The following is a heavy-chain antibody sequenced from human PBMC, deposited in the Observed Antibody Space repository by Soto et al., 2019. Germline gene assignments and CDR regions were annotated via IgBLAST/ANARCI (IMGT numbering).Heavy chain of an antibody. CDR3: VRGYPYSSGP. D-gene: IGHD3-22*01. J-gene: IGHJ5*02. V-gene: IGHV1-8*01. Sequence: ASVKVSCKASGYTFTGHDITWVRQATGQGLEWMGWMNPNRGNTGYAQKFQGRLTMTRSTSISTAYMELSNLRSEDTAVYYCVRGYPYSSGPWGQGTLVTVSS. CDR2: MNPNRGNT. CDR1: GYTFTGHD.